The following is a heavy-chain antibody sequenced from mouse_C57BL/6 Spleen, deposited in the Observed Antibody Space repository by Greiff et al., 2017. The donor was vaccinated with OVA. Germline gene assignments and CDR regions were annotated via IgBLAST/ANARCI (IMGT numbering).Heavy chain of an antibody. Sequence: QVQLQQPGAELVKPGASVKLSCKASGYTFTSYWMQWVKQRPGQGLEWIGEIDPSDSYTNYNQKFKGKATLTVDTSSSTAYMQLSSLTSEDSAVYYCASRRPKTAFDYWGQGTTLTVSS. CDR2: IDPSDSYT. D-gene: IGHD3-2*01. V-gene: IGHV1-50*01. CDR1: GYTFTSYW. CDR3: ASRRPKTAFDY. J-gene: IGHJ2*01.